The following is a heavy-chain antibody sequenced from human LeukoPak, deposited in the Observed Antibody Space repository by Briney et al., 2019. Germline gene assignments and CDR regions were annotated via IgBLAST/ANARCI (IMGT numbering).Heavy chain of an antibody. V-gene: IGHV4-39*01. CDR3: ASLGDYAGWFDP. Sequence: SETLSLTCTVSGGSISSSSYYWGWIRQPPGKGLEWIGSIYYSGSTYYNPSLKSRVTISVDTSKNQFSLKLSSVTAADTAVYYCASLGDYAGWFDPWGQGTLVTVSS. CDR2: IYYSGST. CDR1: GGSISSSSYY. D-gene: IGHD4-17*01. J-gene: IGHJ5*02.